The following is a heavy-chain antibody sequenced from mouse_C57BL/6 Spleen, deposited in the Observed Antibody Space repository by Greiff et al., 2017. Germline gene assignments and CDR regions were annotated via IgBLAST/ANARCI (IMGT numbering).Heavy chain of an antibody. J-gene: IGHJ4*01. D-gene: IGHD1-1*01. CDR3: ARPYYYGSSYGYAMDY. CDR1: GFSLTSYG. Sequence: VQLVESGPGLVQPSQSLSITCTVSGFSLTSYGVHWVSQSPGKGLEWLGVIWSGGSTDYNAAFISRLSISKDNSKSQVFFKMNSLQADDTAIYYCARPYYYGSSYGYAMDYWGQGTSVTVSS. CDR2: IWSGGST. V-gene: IGHV2-2*01.